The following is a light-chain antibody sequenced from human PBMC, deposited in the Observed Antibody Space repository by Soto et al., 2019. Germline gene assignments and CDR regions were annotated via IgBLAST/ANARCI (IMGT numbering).Light chain of an antibody. CDR1: XXXIGTNA. CDR3: AAWDDRLNDYV. J-gene: IGLJ1*01. CDR2: NNN. V-gene: IGLV1-44*01. Sequence: QSVLTQPPSASGTXGXRVTIXXXXXXXXIGTNAVNWYQQLPGTAPKLLIYNNNQRPSGVPDRFSGSKSGTSASLAISGLQSEDEADYYCAAWDDRLNDYVFGTGTKLTAL.